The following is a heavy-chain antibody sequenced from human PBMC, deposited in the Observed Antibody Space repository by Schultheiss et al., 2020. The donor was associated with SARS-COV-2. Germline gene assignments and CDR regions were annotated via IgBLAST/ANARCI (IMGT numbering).Heavy chain of an antibody. J-gene: IGHJ4*02. CDR2: MSFDEREK. V-gene: IGHV3-30*18. CDR3: AKSPQSGLMEYFDY. Sequence: GGSLRLSCAASGFTFSNYGMHWVRQAPGKGPEWVAVMSFDEREKYYADSVKGRFTISRDNSKNTLYLQMNSLSAEDTAVYYCAKSPQSGLMEYFDYWGRGTRVTVSS. D-gene: IGHD3-22*01. CDR1: GFTFSNYG.